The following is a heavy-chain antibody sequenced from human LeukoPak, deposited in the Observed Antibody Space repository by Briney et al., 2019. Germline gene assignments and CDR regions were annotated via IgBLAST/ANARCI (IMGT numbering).Heavy chain of an antibody. D-gene: IGHD2-2*01. CDR2: ISYDGSNK. Sequence: GGSLRLSCAASGFTFSSYAMHWVRQAPGKGLEWVAVISYDGSNKYYADSVKGRFTISRDNAKNSLYLQMNSLRAEDTAVYYCARDLGYCSSTSCYDVDYWGQGTLVTVSS. J-gene: IGHJ4*02. CDR3: ARDLGYCSSTSCYDVDY. V-gene: IGHV3-30-3*01. CDR1: GFTFSSYA.